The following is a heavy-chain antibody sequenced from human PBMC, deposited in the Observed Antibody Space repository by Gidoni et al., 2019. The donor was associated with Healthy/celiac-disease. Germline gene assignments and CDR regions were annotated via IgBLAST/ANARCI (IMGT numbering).Heavy chain of an antibody. Sequence: EVQLVESGGGLVQPGGSLRLSCAASGFTFSDHYMDWVRQAPGKGLEWVGRTRNKANSYTTEDDAAGKGRFTISRDDSKNSLYLQMNSLKTEDTAVYYCAQSKSHSSGWSGLRGYWGQGTLVTVSS. D-gene: IGHD6-19*01. CDR1: GFTFSDHY. CDR3: AQSKSHSSGWSGLRGY. V-gene: IGHV3-72*01. CDR2: TRNKANSYTT. J-gene: IGHJ4*02.